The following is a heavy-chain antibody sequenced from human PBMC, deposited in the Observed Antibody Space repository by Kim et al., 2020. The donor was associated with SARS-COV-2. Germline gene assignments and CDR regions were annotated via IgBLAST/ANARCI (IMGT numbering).Heavy chain of an antibody. V-gene: IGHV3-15*01. J-gene: IGHJ5*02. Sequence: KGRFTISRDNSKNTLYLQMNSLKTEDTAVYYCTTDPPIITMVRGVIMDASWGQGTLVTVSS. D-gene: IGHD3-10*01. CDR3: TTDPPIITMVRGVIMDAS.